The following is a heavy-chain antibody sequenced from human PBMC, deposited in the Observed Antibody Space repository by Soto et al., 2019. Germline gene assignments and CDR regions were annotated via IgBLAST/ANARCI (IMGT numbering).Heavy chain of an antibody. CDR3: AKKFRLGSGSFLYYFDS. D-gene: IGHD3-10*01. V-gene: IGHV3-23*01. CDR1: GFSFSNYA. J-gene: IGHJ4*02. Sequence: EVQLLESGGGLVQPGGSLRLSCAASGFSFSNYAMSWVRQAPGKGLEWVSTISGGDGNTYYADSLQGRFTISRDNSKKTLYLQVSSLRAEDTAVYYCAKKFRLGSGSFLYYFDSWGQGSLVPVSS. CDR2: ISGGDGNT.